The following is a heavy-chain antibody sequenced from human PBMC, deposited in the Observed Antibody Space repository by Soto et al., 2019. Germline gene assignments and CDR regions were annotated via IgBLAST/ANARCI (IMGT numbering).Heavy chain of an antibody. D-gene: IGHD3-3*01. CDR2: MNPNSGNT. Sequence: ASVKVSCKASGYTFTSYDINWVRQATGQEQEWMGLMNPNSGNTGYAQKFQGRVTMTRNTFISTAYMELSSLRSEDTAVYYCARLCYDFWSGPYYMDVWGKGTTVTVSS. CDR3: ARLCYDFWSGPYYMDV. J-gene: IGHJ6*03. CDR1: GYTFTSYD. V-gene: IGHV1-8*01.